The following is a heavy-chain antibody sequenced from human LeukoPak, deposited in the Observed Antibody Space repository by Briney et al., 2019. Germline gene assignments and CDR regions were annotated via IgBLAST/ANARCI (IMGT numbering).Heavy chain of an antibody. D-gene: IGHD3-22*01. Sequence: PGGSLRLSCAASGFTFSSYAMHWVRQAPGKGLEWVAAISYDGGNNYYADSLKGRFTISRGNSKNTLYLRMNSLRAEDTAVYYCATFIGYDTDYWGQGTLVTVSS. CDR2: ISYDGGNN. V-gene: IGHV3-30-3*01. CDR1: GFTFSSYA. J-gene: IGHJ4*02. CDR3: ATFIGYDTDY.